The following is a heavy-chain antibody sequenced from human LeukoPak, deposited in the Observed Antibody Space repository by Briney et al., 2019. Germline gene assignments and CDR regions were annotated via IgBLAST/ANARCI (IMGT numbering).Heavy chain of an antibody. Sequence: PGGSLRLSCAASGFTFSGYAMSWVRQAPGKGLEWISAISGSGGSTYYADSVKGRFTISRDNSKNTLYLQMNSLRVEDTAIYYCAKGRGYCTGGSCYSDYWGQGTLVTVSS. D-gene: IGHD2-15*01. CDR2: ISGSGGST. J-gene: IGHJ4*02. V-gene: IGHV3-23*01. CDR3: AKGRGYCTGGSCYSDY. CDR1: GFTFSGYA.